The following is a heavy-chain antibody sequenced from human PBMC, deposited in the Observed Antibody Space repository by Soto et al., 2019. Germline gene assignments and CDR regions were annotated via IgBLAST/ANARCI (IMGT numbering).Heavy chain of an antibody. CDR1: GASMSSGGYY. J-gene: IGHJ5*02. V-gene: IGHV4-31*03. D-gene: IGHD6-6*01. CDR2: IYYSGST. CDR3: ARDRHNNFFDP. Sequence: QVQLQESGPGLVKPSQTLSLTCTGSGASMSSGGYYWTWIRQSPGKGLEWIGYIYYSGSTSYNPSLETRVAISLDTSRSQFSLTLHSVTAADTAIYYCARDRHNNFFDPWGQGTLVTVSS.